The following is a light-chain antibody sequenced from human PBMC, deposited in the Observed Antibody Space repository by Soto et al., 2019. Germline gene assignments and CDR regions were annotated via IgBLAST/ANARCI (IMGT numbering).Light chain of an antibody. Sequence: QSVLTQPPSVSGAPGQRVIISCTGRSSTIGPGYDVHWYQQLPGTAPKLLIYGDSHRPSGVPDRFSGSKSGTSASLAITGLQAEDEADYYCQSYDRSLRASVVFGGGTKVTVL. CDR2: GDS. CDR1: SSTIGPGYD. CDR3: QSYDRSLRASVV. J-gene: IGLJ2*01. V-gene: IGLV1-40*01.